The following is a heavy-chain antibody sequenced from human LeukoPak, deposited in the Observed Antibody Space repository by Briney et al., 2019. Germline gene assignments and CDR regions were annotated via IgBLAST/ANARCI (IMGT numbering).Heavy chain of an antibody. CDR2: INHSGST. V-gene: IGHV4-34*01. Sequence: SETLSLTCAVYGGPFRGYYWSWIRQPPGKGLEWIGEINHSGSTNYNPSLKSRVTISVDTSKNQFSLKLSSVTAADTAVYYCARANMDTAYYWGQGTLVTVSS. D-gene: IGHD5-18*01. CDR3: ARANMDTAYY. J-gene: IGHJ4*02. CDR1: GGPFRGYY.